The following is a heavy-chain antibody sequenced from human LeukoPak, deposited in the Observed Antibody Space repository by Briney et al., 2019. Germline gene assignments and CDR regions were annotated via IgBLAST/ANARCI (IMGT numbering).Heavy chain of an antibody. CDR3: ATEGTVITYYFDY. CDR2: IRYDGSDK. CDR1: GFTFTSYG. D-gene: IGHD4-23*01. V-gene: IGHV3-30*02. Sequence: PGGSLRLSCAASGFTFTSYGIHWVRQAPGKGLEWVAFIRYDGSDKYYSDSVKGRFTISRDTSKSTLYLQMNRLRTEDTAMYYCATEGTVITYYFDYWGQGTLATVSS. J-gene: IGHJ4*02.